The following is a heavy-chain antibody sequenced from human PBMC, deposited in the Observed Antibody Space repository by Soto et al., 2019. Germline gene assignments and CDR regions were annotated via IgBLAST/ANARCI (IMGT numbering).Heavy chain of an antibody. CDR2: IRTKTYGETT. CDR3: TTDKGFYGTSDYRDY. Sequence: EVQVVESGGGFVKPGGSLRLSCAASGFTFRTARMNWVRQAPGKGLEWVGRIRTKTYGETTDYATPVKGRFTISRDDSRNTGFLEMNSLKTEDSAVYYCTTDKGFYGTSDYRDYWGQGTLVTVSS. CDR1: GFTFRTAR. D-gene: IGHD3-22*01. V-gene: IGHV3-15*01. J-gene: IGHJ4*02.